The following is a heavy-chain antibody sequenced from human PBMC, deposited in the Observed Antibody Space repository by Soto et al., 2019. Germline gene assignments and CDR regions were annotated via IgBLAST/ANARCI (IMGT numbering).Heavy chain of an antibody. CDR1: GFTFSDYY. Sequence: PGGSLRLSCAASGFTFSDYYMSWIRQAPGKGLEWVSYISSSGSTIYYADSVKGRFTISRDNAKNSLYLQMNSLRAEDTAVYYCARDRGYSGSFRRWDPNFDYWGQGTLVTVSS. J-gene: IGHJ4*02. CDR2: ISSSGSTI. CDR3: ARDRGYSGSFRRWDPNFDY. V-gene: IGHV3-11*01. D-gene: IGHD5-12*01.